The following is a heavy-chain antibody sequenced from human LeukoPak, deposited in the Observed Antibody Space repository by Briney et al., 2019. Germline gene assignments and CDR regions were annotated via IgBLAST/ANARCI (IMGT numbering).Heavy chain of an antibody. V-gene: IGHV3-30*02. CDR2: IRYDGSNE. Sequence: PGGSLRLSCAASGFTFSGFGMHWVRQAPDKGLEWVAFIRYDGSNEYYADSVKGRFTISRDNSKNTLYLQMNSLRAEDTAVYYCAKAIGWLQPRGGAFDIWGQGTMVTVSS. J-gene: IGHJ3*02. D-gene: IGHD5-24*01. CDR1: GFTFSGFG. CDR3: AKAIGWLQPRGGAFDI.